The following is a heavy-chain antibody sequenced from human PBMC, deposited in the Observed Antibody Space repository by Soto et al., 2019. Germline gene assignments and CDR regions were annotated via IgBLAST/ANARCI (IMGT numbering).Heavy chain of an antibody. CDR2: ISFDSGSI. V-gene: IGHV3-9*01. D-gene: IGHD2-2*01. Sequence: LRLSCAASGFAFDDYAMHWVRQAPGKGLEWVSGISFDSGSIGYADSVRGRFTISRDDARNSLYLHMNSLRAEDTALYYCVKDIEENQLLYDGFDIWGHGTMVTVSS. CDR1: GFAFDDYA. J-gene: IGHJ3*02. CDR3: VKDIEENQLLYDGFDI.